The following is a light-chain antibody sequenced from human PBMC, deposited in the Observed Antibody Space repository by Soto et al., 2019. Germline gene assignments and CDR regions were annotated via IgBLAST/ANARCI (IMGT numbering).Light chain of an antibody. J-gene: IGLJ1*01. CDR2: EGS. CDR3: CSYAGSNTPYV. Sequence: QSVLTQPASVSESPGQSITISCTGTSSDVGSYNLVSWYQQHPGKAPKLMIYEGSKRPSGVSNRFSGSKSGNTASLTISGLQAEDEADYYCCSYAGSNTPYVFGTGTKVTVL. V-gene: IGLV2-23*01. CDR1: SSDVGSYNL.